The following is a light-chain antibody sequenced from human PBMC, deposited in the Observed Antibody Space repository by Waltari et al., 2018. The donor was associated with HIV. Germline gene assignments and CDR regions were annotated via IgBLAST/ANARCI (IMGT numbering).Light chain of an antibody. CDR1: KLGDSS. J-gene: IGLJ2*01. V-gene: IGLV3-1*01. Sequence: SYELTPSPSVSVSPGQTASISCSGDKLGDSSAHWYQQKPGQSPVVDIYQDSKRPSGIPERFSGSNSGNTATLTISGTQAMDEADYYCQAWDNNLVVFGGGTKLTVL. CDR2: QDS. CDR3: QAWDNNLVV.